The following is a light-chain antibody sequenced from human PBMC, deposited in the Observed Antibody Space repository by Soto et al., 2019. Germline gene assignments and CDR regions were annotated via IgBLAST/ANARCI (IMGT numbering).Light chain of an antibody. Sequence: EVVLTQSPGTLSLSPGEIATLSCRAIQNIYTGYLSWYQQKPGQAPRLLIYGASDSATGIPDRFTGSGSGTDFTLSISRLEREDFAVYCCQQFSXSLTFGPGTKVXI. CDR3: QQFSXSLT. V-gene: IGKV3-20*01. CDR2: GAS. CDR1: QNIYTGY. J-gene: IGKJ3*01.